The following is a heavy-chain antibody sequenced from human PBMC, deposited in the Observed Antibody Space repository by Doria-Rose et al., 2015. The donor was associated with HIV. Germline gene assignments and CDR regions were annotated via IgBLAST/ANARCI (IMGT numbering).Heavy chain of an antibody. V-gene: IGHV2-26*01. CDR2: IFSDDER. J-gene: IGHJ4*02. D-gene: IGHD6-13*01. CDR3: ARIKSSRWYHKYYFDF. CDR1: GVSLSSPGMG. Sequence: QESGPVLVKPTETLTPTCTVSGVSLSSPGMGVSWIRQPPGRALEWLANIFSDDERSYKTSLKSRLIISRGTSKSQVVLTMTDMDPVDTATYYCARIKSSRWYHKYYFDFWGQGTLVIVSA.